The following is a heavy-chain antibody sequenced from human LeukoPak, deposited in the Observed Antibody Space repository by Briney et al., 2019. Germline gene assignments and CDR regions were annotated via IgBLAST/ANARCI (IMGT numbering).Heavy chain of an antibody. D-gene: IGHD3-10*01. CDR2: ISSSGSTI. CDR3: ARDRITMVRGAIGY. J-gene: IGHJ4*02. V-gene: IGHV3-11*01. CDR1: GFTFSDHY. Sequence: PGGSLRLSCAASGFTFSDHYMDWVRQAPGKGLEWVSYISSSGSTIYYADSVKGRFTISRDNAKNSLYLQMNSLRAEDTAVYYCARDRITMVRGAIGYWGQGTLVTVSS.